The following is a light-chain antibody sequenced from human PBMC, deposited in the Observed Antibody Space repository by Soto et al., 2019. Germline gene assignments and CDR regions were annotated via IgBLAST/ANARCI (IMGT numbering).Light chain of an antibody. CDR2: DEY. CDR1: QSVRSY. V-gene: IGKV3-11*01. CDR3: QQRRSGPPVFT. J-gene: IGKJ3*01. Sequence: EIVLTQSPATLSLSPGERATLSCRSRQSVRSYLAWYQQKPGQAPKLLFYDEYNRATGIPARFSGSASGTDFTLTITSLEPEDFAVYDCQQRRSGPPVFTVDPGTKVDIK.